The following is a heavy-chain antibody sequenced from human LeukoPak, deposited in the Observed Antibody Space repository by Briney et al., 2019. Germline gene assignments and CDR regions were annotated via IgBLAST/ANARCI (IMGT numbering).Heavy chain of an antibody. CDR1: GDAVYY. CDR2: IYNNEST. D-gene: IGHD6-19*01. Sequence: SETLSLTCTVSGDAVYYWNWIRQPAGKGLEWIGRIYNNESTWSNPSLKSRVSMSIDTSKNQFSLKLSSVTAADTAVYNCARLWRYSGGWYTNSGAFDIWGQGTMVTVSS. CDR3: ARLWRYSGGWYTNSGAFDI. V-gene: IGHV4-4*07. J-gene: IGHJ3*02.